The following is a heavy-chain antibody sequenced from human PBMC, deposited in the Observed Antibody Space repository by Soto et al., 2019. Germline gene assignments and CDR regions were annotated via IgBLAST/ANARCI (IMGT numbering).Heavy chain of an antibody. J-gene: IGHJ5*02. CDR2: IYHTGNA. CDR1: CRDSGNSSFS. D-gene: IGHD6-19*01. V-gene: IGHV4-39*01. CDR3: AVGYSSGWSDWFDP. Sequence: NLPLPYSLDCRDSGNSSFSCACMRKHPGEGLEWIGSIYHTGNAYYNPSLKSRVTISVDTSKNQFSLKLTSVTAADAALYYCAVGYSSGWSDWFDPWGQGTLVTVS.